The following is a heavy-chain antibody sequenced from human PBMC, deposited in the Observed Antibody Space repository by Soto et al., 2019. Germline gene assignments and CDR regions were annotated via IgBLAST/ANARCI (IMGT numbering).Heavy chain of an antibody. CDR2: ISGSSSST. Sequence: EVQLLESGGGLVQPGASLRLSCAASGFTFSSYAMSWVRQAPGKGLEWVSAISGSSSSTYYADSVKGRFTISRDNSKNTLYLQMNSLRAEDTAVYYCAKGTDVDPYYYYRMDVWGQGTTVTVSS. J-gene: IGHJ6*02. CDR3: AKGTDVDPYYYYRMDV. V-gene: IGHV3-23*01. CDR1: GFTFSSYA.